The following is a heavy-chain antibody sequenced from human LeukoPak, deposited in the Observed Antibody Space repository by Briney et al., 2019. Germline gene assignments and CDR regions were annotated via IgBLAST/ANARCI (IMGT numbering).Heavy chain of an antibody. CDR2: ISGSGGST. V-gene: IGHV3-23*01. D-gene: IGHD2-2*01. Sequence: GGSLRLSCSASGFTFSDYAMSWFRQAPGKGLEWVSAISGSGGSTYYADSVKGRFTISRDNSKNTLYLQMNSLRAEDTAVYYCAKDSAHCSSTSCYEEGFDYWGQGTLVTVSS. CDR1: GFTFSDYA. CDR3: AKDSAHCSSTSCYEEGFDY. J-gene: IGHJ4*02.